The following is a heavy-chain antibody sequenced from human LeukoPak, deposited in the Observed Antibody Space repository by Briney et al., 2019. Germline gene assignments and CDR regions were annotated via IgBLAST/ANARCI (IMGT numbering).Heavy chain of an antibody. Sequence: GGSLRLSCSASGCTFGSYWMNWVRQAPGKGPEWVANIKQDGSEINYVDSVTGRFIISSDNAKNSLYLQMNSLRVDDTAVYYCAGGSGWITGDWGHGTLVTVSS. CDR2: IKQDGSEI. CDR1: GCTFGSYW. V-gene: IGHV3-7*03. J-gene: IGHJ4*01. D-gene: IGHD1-14*01. CDR3: AGGSGWITGD.